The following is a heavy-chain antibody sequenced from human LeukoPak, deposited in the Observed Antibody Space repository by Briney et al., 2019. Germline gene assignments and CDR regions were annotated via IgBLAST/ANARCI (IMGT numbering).Heavy chain of an antibody. CDR3: ANSMAGGSCFDY. Sequence: SVKVSCKASGGTFSSYAISWVRQAPGQGLEWMGRIIPILGIANYAQKFQGRVTITADKSTSTAYMELSSLRSEDTAVYYCANSMAGGSCFDYWGQGTLVTVSS. CDR1: GGTFSSYA. CDR2: IIPILGIA. J-gene: IGHJ4*02. D-gene: IGHD2-15*01. V-gene: IGHV1-69*04.